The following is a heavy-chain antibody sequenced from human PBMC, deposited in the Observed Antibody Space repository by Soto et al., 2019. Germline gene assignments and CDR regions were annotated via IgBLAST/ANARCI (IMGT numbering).Heavy chain of an antibody. J-gene: IGHJ5*02. D-gene: IGHD3-10*01. CDR1: GGSFSGYY. V-gene: IGHV4-34*01. CDR3: ARSVRRGALGNWFDP. Sequence: QVQLQQWGAGLLKPSETLSLTCAVYGGSFSGYYWSWIRQPPGKGLEWIGEINHSGSTNYNPSLKSRVTIAVDTSKNQFSLKLSSVTAADTAVYYCARSVRRGALGNWFDPWGQGTLVTVSS. CDR2: INHSGST.